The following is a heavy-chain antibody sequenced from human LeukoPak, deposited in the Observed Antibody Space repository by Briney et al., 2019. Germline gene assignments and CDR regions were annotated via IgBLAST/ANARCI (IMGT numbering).Heavy chain of an antibody. D-gene: IGHD6-13*01. CDR1: GFTFSSYW. Sequence: PGGSLRLSCAASGFTFSSYWMSWVRQAPGKGLEWVANMKYGGSEKYYVDSVKGRFTISRDNAKNSLYLQMNSLRAEDTAVYYCVRDIEAAGLFLDYWGQGTLVTVSS. CDR2: MKYGGSEK. V-gene: IGHV3-7*01. J-gene: IGHJ4*02. CDR3: VRDIEAAGLFLDY.